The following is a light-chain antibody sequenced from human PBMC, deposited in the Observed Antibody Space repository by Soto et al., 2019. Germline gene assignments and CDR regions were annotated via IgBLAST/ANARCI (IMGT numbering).Light chain of an antibody. J-gene: IGKJ1*01. Sequence: EIVLTQSPGTLSLSPGQRATLSCRASQSVSSRALAWYQQKPGQAPRLLIYVASNRATGIPDRLRGRGSAIDFTLTISRLEPEDSAVHYCQHYGSGRTFGQGTKVEIK. CDR3: QHYGSGRT. CDR1: QSVSSRA. CDR2: VAS. V-gene: IGKV3-20*01.